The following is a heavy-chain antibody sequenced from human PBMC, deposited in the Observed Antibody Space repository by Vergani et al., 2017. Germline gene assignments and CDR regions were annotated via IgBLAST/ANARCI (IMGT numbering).Heavy chain of an antibody. D-gene: IGHD6-13*01. J-gene: IGHJ5*02. CDR2: ISGSGGST. CDR3: AKAPEQQLVAPWFDP. V-gene: IGHV3-23*04. CDR1: GFTFGDYA. Sequence: EVQLVESGGGLVQPGRSLRLSCTASGFTFGDYAMSWFRQAPGKGLEWVSAISGSGGSTYYADSVKGRFTISRDNSKNTLYLQMNSLRAEDTAVYYCAKAPEQQLVAPWFDPWGQGTLVTVSS.